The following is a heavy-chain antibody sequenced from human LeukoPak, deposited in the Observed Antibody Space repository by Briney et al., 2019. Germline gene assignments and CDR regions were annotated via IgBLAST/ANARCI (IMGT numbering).Heavy chain of an antibody. Sequence: SETLSLTCTVSGDSISSYYWSWIRQPPGKGLEWIGYIYYSGSTNYNPSLTSRVTISLDTSKNQFSLKLSSVTAADTAVYYCARGRYYFDYWGQGTLVTASS. CDR3: ARGRYYFDY. J-gene: IGHJ4*02. CDR2: IYYSGST. V-gene: IGHV4-59*01. CDR1: GDSISSYY.